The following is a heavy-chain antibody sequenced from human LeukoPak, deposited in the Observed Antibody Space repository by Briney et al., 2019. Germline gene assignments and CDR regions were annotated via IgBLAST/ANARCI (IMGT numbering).Heavy chain of an antibody. Sequence: SETLSLTCIVSGGSISSNSYFWGWLRQPPGKGLEWIGSIYYGGSTYHNPSLKSRVTISVDTSRNQFSLRLSSVTAADTAVYYCARDYCSGGSCYLSPDAFDIWGQGTMVTVSS. J-gene: IGHJ3*02. CDR1: GGSISSNSYF. CDR3: ARDYCSGGSCYLSPDAFDI. CDR2: IYYGGST. V-gene: IGHV4-39*02. D-gene: IGHD2-15*01.